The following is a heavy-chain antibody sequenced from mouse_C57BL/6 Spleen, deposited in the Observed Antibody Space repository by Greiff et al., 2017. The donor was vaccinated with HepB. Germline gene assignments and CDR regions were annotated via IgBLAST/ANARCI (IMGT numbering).Heavy chain of an antibody. CDR3: AVYGNYDY. J-gene: IGHJ2*01. CDR1: GYAFSSSW. Sequence: VKPGASVKISCKASGYAFSSSWMNWVKQRPGKGLEWIGRIYPGDGDTNYNGKFKGKATLTADKSSSTAYMPLSSLTSEDSAVYFCAVYGNYDYWGQGTTLTVSS. D-gene: IGHD2-1*01. V-gene: IGHV1-82*01. CDR2: IYPGDGDT.